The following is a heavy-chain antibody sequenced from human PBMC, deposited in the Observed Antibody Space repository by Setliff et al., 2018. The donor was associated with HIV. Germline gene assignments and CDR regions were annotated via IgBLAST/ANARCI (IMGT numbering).Heavy chain of an antibody. CDR3: ARGKGGLVGPAEFDY. Sequence: PSETLSLTCAVYGGSFSGYYWNWIRQFPGKGLEWIGEINHTGNTQYNPSLKSRVTMSEETSKNQFSLKLKSVTAADTAIYFCARGKGGLVGPAEFDYWGPGTLVTVSS. J-gene: IGHJ4*02. V-gene: IGHV4-34*01. D-gene: IGHD1-26*01. CDR1: GGSFSGYY. CDR2: INHTGNT.